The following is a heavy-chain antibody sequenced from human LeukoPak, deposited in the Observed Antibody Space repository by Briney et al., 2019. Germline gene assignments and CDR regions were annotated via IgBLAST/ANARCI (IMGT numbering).Heavy chain of an antibody. CDR2: INHSGST. CDR3: ARDSAYGDYVSA. J-gene: IGHJ4*02. Sequence: PSETLSLTCAVYGGSFSGYYWSWIRQPPGKGLEWIGEINHSGSTNYNPSLMSRVTISVDTSKNQCSLKLSSVTAADTAVYYCARDSAYGDYVSAWGQGTLVTVSS. D-gene: IGHD4-17*01. CDR1: GGSFSGYY. V-gene: IGHV4-34*01.